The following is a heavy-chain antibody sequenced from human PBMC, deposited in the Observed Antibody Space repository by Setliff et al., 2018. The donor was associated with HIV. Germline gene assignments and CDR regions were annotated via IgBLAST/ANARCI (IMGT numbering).Heavy chain of an antibody. Sequence: ASVKVSCKASGYKFTGHHIQWMRQAPGQGLEWMGRINPNMGGTQYAQKFLGRIIMTRDTSINTVYMELSSLTSDDTALYYCARQDIPTGYYLFDYWGQGTQVTVSS. J-gene: IGHJ4*02. CDR1: GYKFTGHH. CDR2: INPNMGGT. V-gene: IGHV1-2*06. D-gene: IGHD3-9*01. CDR3: ARQDIPTGYYLFDY.